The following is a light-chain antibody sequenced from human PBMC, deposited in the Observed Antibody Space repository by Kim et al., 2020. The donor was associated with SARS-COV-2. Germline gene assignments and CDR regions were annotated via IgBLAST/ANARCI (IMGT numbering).Light chain of an antibody. CDR1: QSVSSSY. V-gene: IGKV3-20*01. Sequence: APGERGTLSCRASQSVSSSYLAWYQQKPGQAPRLLSYGASSRATGIPDRFSGSGSGTDFTLTISRLEPEDFAVYYCQQYGSSPRTFGQGTKGDIK. J-gene: IGKJ1*01. CDR3: QQYGSSPRT. CDR2: GAS.